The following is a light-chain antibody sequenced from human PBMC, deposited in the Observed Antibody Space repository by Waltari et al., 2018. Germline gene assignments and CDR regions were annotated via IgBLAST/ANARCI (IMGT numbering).Light chain of an antibody. CDR3: QQYNSYPRT. V-gene: IGKV1-5*03. J-gene: IGKJ1*01. CDR2: KAS. CDR1: QSISSW. Sequence: DIQLTQYPSTRSASVGDTLTITCRARQSISSWLAWYQQKPGKAPKLLIYKASSLESGVPSRFSGSGSGTEFTLTISSLQPDDFATYYCQQYNSYPRTFGQGTKVEIK.